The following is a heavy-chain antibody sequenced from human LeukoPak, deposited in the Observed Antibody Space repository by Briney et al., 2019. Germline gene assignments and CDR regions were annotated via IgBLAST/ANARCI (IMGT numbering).Heavy chain of an antibody. D-gene: IGHD5-24*01. Sequence: PSETLSLTCTVSGGSISSGDYYWSWIRQPPGKGLEWIGYIYYSGSTYYNPSLKSRVTISVDTSKNQFSLKLSSVTAADTAVYYSARFQSKMGSDAFDIWGQGTMVTVSS. J-gene: IGHJ3*02. CDR2: IYYSGST. CDR1: GGSISSGDYY. V-gene: IGHV4-30-4*08. CDR3: ARFQSKMGSDAFDI.